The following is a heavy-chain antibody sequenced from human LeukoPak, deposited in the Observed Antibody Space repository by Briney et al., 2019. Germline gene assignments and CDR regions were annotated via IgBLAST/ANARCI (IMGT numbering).Heavy chain of an antibody. CDR2: INHSGST. V-gene: IGHV4-34*01. CDR3: ARVSYYYDSSGYYPTRDFDY. J-gene: IGHJ4*02. D-gene: IGHD3-22*01. CDR1: GGSFSGYY. Sequence: SETLSLTCAVYGGSFSGYYWSWIRQPPGKGLEWIGEINHSGSTNYNPSLKSRVTIAVDTAKNQFSVELSSVTAADTAVYYCARVSYYYDSSGYYPTRDFDYWGQGTLVTVSS.